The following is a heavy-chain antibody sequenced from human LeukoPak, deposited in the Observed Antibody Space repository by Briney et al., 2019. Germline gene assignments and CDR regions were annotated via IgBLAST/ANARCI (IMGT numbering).Heavy chain of an antibody. Sequence: GGSLRLSCAASGFTFNDYGMSWVRQGPGKGLEWVSGINWNGGTTGYADSVRGRFTLSRDNAKNSLYLQINSLRDEDTDLYYCARDKHYYDSSNYVWGQGTLVTVSS. D-gene: IGHD3-22*01. CDR2: INWNGGTT. V-gene: IGHV3-20*04. J-gene: IGHJ4*02. CDR3: ARDKHYYDSSNYV. CDR1: GFTFNDYG.